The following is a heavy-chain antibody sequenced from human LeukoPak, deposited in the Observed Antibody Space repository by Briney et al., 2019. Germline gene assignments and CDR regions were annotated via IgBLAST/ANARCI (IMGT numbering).Heavy chain of an antibody. J-gene: IGHJ4*02. D-gene: IGHD3-22*01. V-gene: IGHV7-4-1*02. Sequence: ASVAVSCTASGYTFTVYAMNWVRQAPGQGLEWMGWINTNTGNPTYAQGFTGRFVFSLDTSVSTAYLQISGLKAEDTAVYYCARGLSDYYYDSSGYPLWGQGTLVTVSS. CDR2: INTNTGNP. CDR3: ARGLSDYYYDSSGYPL. CDR1: GYTFTVYA.